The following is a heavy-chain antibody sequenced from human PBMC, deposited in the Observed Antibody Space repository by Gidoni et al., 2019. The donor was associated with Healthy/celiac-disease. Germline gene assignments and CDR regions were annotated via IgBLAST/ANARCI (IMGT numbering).Heavy chain of an antibody. CDR1: GFTFRSYG. J-gene: IGHJ4*02. CDR3: AKAAQQWLAAYFDY. Sequence: QVQLVESGGGVVQPGRSLRLSCAASGFTFRSYGMHWVRQAPGKGLEWVAVISYDGSNKYYADSVKGRFTISRDNSKNTLYLQMNILRAEDTAVYYCAKAAQQWLAAYFDYWGQGTLVTVSS. CDR2: ISYDGSNK. D-gene: IGHD6-19*01. V-gene: IGHV3-30*18.